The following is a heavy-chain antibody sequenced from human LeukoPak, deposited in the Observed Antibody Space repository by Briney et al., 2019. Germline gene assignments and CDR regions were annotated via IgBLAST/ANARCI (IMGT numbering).Heavy chain of an antibody. CDR2: ISGSGGDA. V-gene: IGHV3-23*01. D-gene: IGHD2-15*01. Sequence: TGGSLRLSCAASGFTFSSYAMTWVRQAPGKGLEWVSEISGSGGDAYYADSVKGRFTISRDNSRNTLYLQMNSLRAEDTAVYYCAKDLKSGSDRGGFCWGQGTLVTVSS. J-gene: IGHJ4*02. CDR3: AKDLKSGSDRGGFC. CDR1: GFTFSSYA.